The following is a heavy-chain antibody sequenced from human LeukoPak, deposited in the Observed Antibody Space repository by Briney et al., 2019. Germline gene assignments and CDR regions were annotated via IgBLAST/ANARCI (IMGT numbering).Heavy chain of an antibody. CDR2: IHFSGST. V-gene: IGHV4-59*01. D-gene: IGHD1-26*01. CDR3: ARGQRSYFRAVDD. J-gene: IGHJ4*02. Sequence: KPSETLSLTCTVSGASISTYYWSWIRHSPGKGLEWIGSIHFSGSTNYNPSPNSRVTISLDTPKNQFSLKLTSVTAADTAIYYCARGQRSYFRAVDDWGLGTLVTVSS. CDR1: GASISTYY.